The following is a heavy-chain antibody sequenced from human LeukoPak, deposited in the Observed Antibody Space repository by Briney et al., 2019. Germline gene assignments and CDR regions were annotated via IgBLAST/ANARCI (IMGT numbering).Heavy chain of an antibody. V-gene: IGHV3-21*01. CDR1: GFTFGSFS. CDR3: ARDAGELLRFDYFDY. CDR2: ISSSGSGTYI. Sequence: GGSLRLSCAASGFTFGSFSMTWVRQAPGKGLEWVSTISSSGSGTYIYYADSVKGRFTISRDNAKNSLYLQMNSLRAEDTAVYYCARDAGELLRFDYFDYWGQGTLVTVSS. D-gene: IGHD1-26*01. J-gene: IGHJ4*02.